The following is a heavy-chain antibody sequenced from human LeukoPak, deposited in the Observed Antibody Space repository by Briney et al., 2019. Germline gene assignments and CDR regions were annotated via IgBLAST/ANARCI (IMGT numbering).Heavy chain of an antibody. CDR3: ARGSYYYDSSLAFDI. CDR2: INPSGGST. D-gene: IGHD3-22*01. J-gene: IGHJ3*02. Sequence: ASVKVSCKASGYTFTSYYMHWVRQAPGQGLEWMGIINPSGGSTSYAQKFQGRVTMTRDMSTSTVYMELSSLGSEDTAVYYCARGSYYYDSSLAFDIWGQGTMVTVSS. V-gene: IGHV1-46*01. CDR1: GYTFTSYY.